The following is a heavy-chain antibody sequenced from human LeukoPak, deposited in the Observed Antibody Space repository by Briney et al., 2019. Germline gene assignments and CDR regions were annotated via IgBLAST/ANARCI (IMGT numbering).Heavy chain of an antibody. CDR3: ASAPTIRPAILFDY. J-gene: IGHJ4*02. CDR2: INPSGGST. D-gene: IGHD2-2*01. Sequence: GASVKVSCKASGYTFTSYYMHWVRHAPGQGLEWIGIINPSGGSTSYAQKFQGRVTMTRDTSTSTVYMELSSLRSEDTAVYYCASAPTIRPAILFDYWGQGTLVTVSS. V-gene: IGHV1-46*03. CDR1: GYTFTSYY.